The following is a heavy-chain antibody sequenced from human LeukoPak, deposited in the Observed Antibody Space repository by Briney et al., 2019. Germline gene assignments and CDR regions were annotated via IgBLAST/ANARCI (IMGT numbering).Heavy chain of an antibody. V-gene: IGHV1-24*01. Sequence: GASVKVSCKVSGYTLTELSMHWVRQAPGKGLEWMGGFDPEDGETIYAQKFQGRVTITRDTSASTAYMELSSLRSEDTAVYYCARAGTGRDEVRGPAYDYWGQGTLVTVSS. CDR2: FDPEDGET. J-gene: IGHJ4*02. CDR1: GYTLTELS. D-gene: IGHD3-10*01. CDR3: ARAGTGRDEVRGPAYDY.